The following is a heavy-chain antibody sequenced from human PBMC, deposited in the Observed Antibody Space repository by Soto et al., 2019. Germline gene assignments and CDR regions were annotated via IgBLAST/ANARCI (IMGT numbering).Heavy chain of an antibody. CDR1: GFTFSNYP. V-gene: IGHV3-30-3*01. D-gene: IGHD3-9*01. CDR3: ARDRGARYFYSTGYYKGRTIFDS. Sequence: QVQLLESGGGVVRPGTSLRLSCEAYGFTFSNYPMHWVRQSPGRGLEWVSVVAVDGINQFYADSVQGRFTISRDSSGNILYLQLSSLRMEDTAVYYCARDRGARYFYSTGYYKGRTIFDSLGQGTLVTVSS. J-gene: IGHJ4*02. CDR2: VAVDGINQ.